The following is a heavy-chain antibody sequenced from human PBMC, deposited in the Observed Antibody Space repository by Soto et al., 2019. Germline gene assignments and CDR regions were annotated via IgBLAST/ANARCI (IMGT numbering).Heavy chain of an antibody. Sequence: GGSLRLSCAASGFTFSSYVMHWVRQAPGKGLEWVAVISYDGSNKYYADSVKGRFTISRDNSKNTLYLQMNSLRAEETAVYYCAKYRLVFRQFTVTHQVAYSYCMDVWGQGPTVTAP. V-gene: IGHV3-30*18. CDR3: AKYRLVFRQFTVTHQVAYSYCMDV. CDR2: ISYDGSNK. J-gene: IGHJ6*02. CDR1: GFTFSSYV. D-gene: IGHD4-4*01.